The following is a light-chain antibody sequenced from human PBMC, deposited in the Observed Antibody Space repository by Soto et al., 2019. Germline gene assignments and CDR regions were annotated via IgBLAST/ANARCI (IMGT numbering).Light chain of an antibody. J-gene: IGKJ5*01. CDR1: QSVSSSY. CDR3: QQYNSWPPIP. CDR2: GAS. V-gene: IGKV3-20*01. Sequence: EIVLTQSPVTLSLYPGERATLSCRASQSVSSSYLAWYQQKPGQAPRLLIYGASSRATGIPDRFSGSGSGTEFTLSINSLQSEDFAVYFCQQYNSWPPIPFGQGTRLAIK.